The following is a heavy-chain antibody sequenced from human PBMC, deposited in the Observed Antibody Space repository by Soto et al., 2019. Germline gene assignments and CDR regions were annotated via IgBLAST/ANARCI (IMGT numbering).Heavy chain of an antibody. CDR1: GGTFSSYA. Sequence: QVQLVQSGAEVKKPGSSVKVSCKASGGTFSSYAISWVRQAPGQGLEWMGGIIPIFGTANYAQKFQGRVRITADESTSTAYMELSSLRSEDTAVYYCARGHIAAAGSEGDYDYYYGMDVWGQGTTVTVSS. D-gene: IGHD6-13*01. CDR3: ARGHIAAAGSEGDYDYYYGMDV. CDR2: IIPIFGTA. J-gene: IGHJ6*02. V-gene: IGHV1-69*12.